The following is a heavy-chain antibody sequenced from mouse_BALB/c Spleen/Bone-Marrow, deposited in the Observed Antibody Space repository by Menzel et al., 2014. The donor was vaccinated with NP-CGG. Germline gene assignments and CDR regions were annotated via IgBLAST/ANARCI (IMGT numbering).Heavy chain of an antibody. J-gene: IGHJ3*01. D-gene: IGHD1-1*01. Sequence: EAQLVESGGGLVQPGGSLKLSCAAYGFDFSSYWVSWVRQAPGKRLEWIGEINPDSRTINYSPSLKDKFIISRDNAKNTLYLKTNKARSEDTALYYCASLGYYGLFSYWGHGTLVTGSA. CDR3: ASLGYYGLFSY. V-gene: IGHV4-1*02. CDR1: GFDFSSYW. CDR2: INPDSRTI.